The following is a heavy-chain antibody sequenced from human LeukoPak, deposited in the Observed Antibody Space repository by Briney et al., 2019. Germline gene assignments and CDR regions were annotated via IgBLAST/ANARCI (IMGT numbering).Heavy chain of an antibody. CDR2: ISNNGGYT. J-gene: IGHJ4*02. CDR1: GFTFSSSA. Sequence: PGGSLRLSCAASGFTFSSSAMSWVRQAPGKGLEWVSAISNNGGYTYYADSVKGRFAISRDNSKNTLYLQMNSLRAEDTAVYYCARDLDQLYYFDYWGQGTLVTVSS. V-gene: IGHV3-23*01. D-gene: IGHD1-1*01. CDR3: ARDLDQLYYFDY.